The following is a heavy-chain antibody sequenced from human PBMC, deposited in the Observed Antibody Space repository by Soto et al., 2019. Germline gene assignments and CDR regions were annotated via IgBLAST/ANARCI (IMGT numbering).Heavy chain of an antibody. CDR2: IGAYNGNT. Sequence: QVQLVQCGAEVKKPGASVKVSCKASGYTFTSSGISQVRQAPGQGLAGMGWIGAYNGNTNYAQKLQGRVTKNTDTSTSTAYKELRSLRSDDSDVDYCARDNGYQSDYWGQGTLVTVSS. CDR1: GYTFTSSG. J-gene: IGHJ4*02. D-gene: IGHD5-12*01. CDR3: ARDNGYQSDY. V-gene: IGHV1-18*01.